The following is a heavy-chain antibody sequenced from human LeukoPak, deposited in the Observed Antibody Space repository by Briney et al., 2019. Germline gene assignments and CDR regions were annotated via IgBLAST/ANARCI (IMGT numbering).Heavy chain of an antibody. CDR1: GFTFSSYA. V-gene: IGHV3-30*04. D-gene: IGHD2-15*01. J-gene: IGHJ2*01. CDR3: VTLLGYCGGAPCFADYYFDL. Sequence: GGSLRLSCAASGFTFSSYAMHWVRQAPGKGLEWVAVISYDGSNKYYADSVKGRFTISRDNSKNPLYLQMNRLRAEDMAVYYCVTLLGYCGGAPCFADYYFDLWGRGTLVTVSS. CDR2: ISYDGSNK.